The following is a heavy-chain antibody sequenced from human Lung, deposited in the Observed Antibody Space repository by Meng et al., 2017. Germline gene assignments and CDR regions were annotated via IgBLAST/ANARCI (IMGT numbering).Heavy chain of an antibody. CDR2: INHSGST. J-gene: IGHJ4*02. CDR3: ARGPTTMAHDFDY. CDR1: GGSFSDYY. V-gene: IGHV4-34*01. D-gene: IGHD4-11*01. Sequence: QVPLQQWGGGLLKPSETLSLTCVLSGGSFSDYYWGWIRQPPGKGLEWIGEINHSGSTNYNPSLESRATISVDTSQNNLSLKLSSVTAADSAVYYCARGPTTMAHDFDYWGQGTLVTVSS.